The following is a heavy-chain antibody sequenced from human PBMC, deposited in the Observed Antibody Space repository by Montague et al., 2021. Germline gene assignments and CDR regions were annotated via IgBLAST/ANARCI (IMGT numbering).Heavy chain of an antibody. V-gene: IGHV4-59*01. J-gene: IGHJ4*02. CDR3: ARQGFYESGGFYV. CDR1: GDSINGWY. Sequence: SETLSLTCSVSGDSINGWYWSWIRQPPGKGLEWIGSVFYSGATNYNPSLKSRVTMSADTSKNQVSLKVNSVTAADTAVYYWARQGFYESGGFYVWGQGTLVTVSS. D-gene: IGHD3-22*01. CDR2: VFYSGAT.